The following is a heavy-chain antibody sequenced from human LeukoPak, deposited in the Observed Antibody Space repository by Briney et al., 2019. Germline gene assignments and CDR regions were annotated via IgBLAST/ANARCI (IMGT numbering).Heavy chain of an antibody. Sequence: AASVKVSCKASGGTFSSYAISWVRQAPGQGLGWMGGIIPIFGTANYAQKFQGRVTITTDESTSTAYMELSSLRSEDTAVYYCARDYHDFWSGSDWFDPWGQGTLVTVSS. CDR3: ARDYHDFWSGSDWFDP. CDR1: GGTFSSYA. CDR2: IIPIFGTA. V-gene: IGHV1-69*05. J-gene: IGHJ5*02. D-gene: IGHD3-3*01.